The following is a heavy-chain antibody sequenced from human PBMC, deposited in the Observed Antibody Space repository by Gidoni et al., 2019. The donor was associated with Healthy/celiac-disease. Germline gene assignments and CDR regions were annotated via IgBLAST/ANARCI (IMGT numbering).Heavy chain of an antibody. CDR1: GGSISSYY. CDR3: AREYYDSSGPDAFDI. V-gene: IGHV4-59*01. J-gene: IGHJ3*02. D-gene: IGHD3-22*01. Sequence: QVQLQESGPGLVKPSETLSLTCTVSGGSISSYYWSWIRQPPGKGLEWIGYIYYSGSTNYNPSLKSRVTISVDTSKNQFPLKLSSVTAADTAVYYCAREYYDSSGPDAFDIWGQGTMVTVSS. CDR2: IYYSGST.